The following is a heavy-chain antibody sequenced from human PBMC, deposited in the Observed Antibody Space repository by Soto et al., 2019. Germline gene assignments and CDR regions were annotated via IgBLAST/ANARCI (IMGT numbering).Heavy chain of an antibody. D-gene: IGHD1-1*01. J-gene: IGHJ4*01. CDR1: GFTFSSYA. Sequence: EVHLLESGGGFVQPGGSLRLSCVASGFTFSSYAMTWDRQAPGKGLEWVASISGSAISTEYADSVRGRFTISRDNSKNTVFLQMQSLRADDSATYFCVNWNDEDVDWGQGTLVAVSS. CDR3: VNWNDEDVD. V-gene: IGHV3-23*01. CDR2: ISGSAIST.